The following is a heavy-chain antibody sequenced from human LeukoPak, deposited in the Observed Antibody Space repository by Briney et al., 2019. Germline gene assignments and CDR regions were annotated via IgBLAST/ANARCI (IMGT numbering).Heavy chain of an antibody. CDR1: GYTFTSYW. Sequence: ASVEVSCKASGYTFTSYWIQWVRQAPGQGLEWMGLINPDGGSTAYAHKFQGRVIMTRDTSTSTAYMDLSSLISEDTAVYHCARAPRNSSTMLDFWGQGTLVTISS. V-gene: IGHV1-46*01. CDR2: INPDGGST. CDR3: ARAPRNSSTMLDF. D-gene: IGHD6-13*01. J-gene: IGHJ4*02.